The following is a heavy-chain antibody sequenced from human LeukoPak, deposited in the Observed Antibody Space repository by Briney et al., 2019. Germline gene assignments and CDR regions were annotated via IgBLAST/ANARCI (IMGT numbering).Heavy chain of an antibody. CDR1: GYTFTGYY. V-gene: IGHV1-2*02. CDR3: ARDGSWSSISYSDY. Sequence: ASVKVSCQASGYTFTGYYIHWVRQAPGQGLEWMGWINPNSGDTKYEQRLQDRVTMTRDTYISTAYMELTRLRSDDAAVYFCARDGSWSSISYSDYWGQGTLVTVSS. J-gene: IGHJ4*02. CDR2: INPNSGDT. D-gene: IGHD2-2*01.